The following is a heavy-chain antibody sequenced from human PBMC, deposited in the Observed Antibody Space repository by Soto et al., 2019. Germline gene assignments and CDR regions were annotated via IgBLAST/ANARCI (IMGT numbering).Heavy chain of an antibody. CDR2: IYYSGST. J-gene: IGHJ4*02. D-gene: IGHD5-12*01. CDR3: ARYGRSFYDYGPDY. Sequence: NPSETRSLTCIVSGGSISSGGYYWSWIRQHPGKGLEWIGDIYYSGSTDYNPSLKSRVTMSVEPSKNQFSLTLTSVTAADTALYFCARYGRSFYDYGPDYCVQGTLFTFSS. V-gene: IGHV4-31*03. CDR1: GGSISSGGYY.